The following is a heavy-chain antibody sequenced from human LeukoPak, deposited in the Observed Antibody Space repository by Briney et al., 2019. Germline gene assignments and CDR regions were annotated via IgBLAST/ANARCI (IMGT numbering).Heavy chain of an antibody. J-gene: IGHJ4*02. CDR1: GYTFTNYG. V-gene: IGHV1-18*01. Sequence: ASVKVSCKASGYTFTNYGLSWVRQAPGQGLEWMGWINTYKGNTVYAEKFQGRVAMTRDTSTNTAYVELRSLRSDDTAVYYCASGWELLDWGQGTLVTVSS. CDR3: ASGWELLD. CDR2: INTYKGNT. D-gene: IGHD1-26*01.